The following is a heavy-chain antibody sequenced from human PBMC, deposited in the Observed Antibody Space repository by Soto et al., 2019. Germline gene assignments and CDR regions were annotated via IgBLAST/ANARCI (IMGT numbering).Heavy chain of an antibody. CDR3: AKSRDGYSFYFYYGMDV. Sequence: TGGSLRLSCAASGFSFSTYGMHWVRQAPGKGLEWVAAISYDGSNEYYADSVKGRFTISRDNSKNTLYLQMNSLTGDDTAVYYCAKSRDGYSFYFYYGMDVWGQGTAVTVS. V-gene: IGHV3-30*18. D-gene: IGHD4-4*01. CDR1: GFSFSTYG. J-gene: IGHJ6*02. CDR2: ISYDGSNE.